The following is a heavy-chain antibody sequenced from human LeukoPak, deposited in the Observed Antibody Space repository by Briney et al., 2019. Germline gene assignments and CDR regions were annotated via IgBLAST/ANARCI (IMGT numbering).Heavy chain of an antibody. CDR2: INPNSGGT. D-gene: IGHD5-18*01. J-gene: IGHJ5*02. V-gene: IGHV1-2*02. Sequence: ASVKLSCKASGYTFTGYYMHWVRQAPGQGLEWMGGINPNSGGTNYAQKFQGRVTMTRDTSISTAYMELSRLRSEDTAVYCCARERDTAMVEENNWFDPWGQGTLVTVSS. CDR1: GYTFTGYY. CDR3: ARERDTAMVEENNWFDP.